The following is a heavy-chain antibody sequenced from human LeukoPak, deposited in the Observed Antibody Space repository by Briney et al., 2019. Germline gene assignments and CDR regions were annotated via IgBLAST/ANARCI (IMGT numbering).Heavy chain of an antibody. CDR3: ARDDIVVVVAATPYYGMDV. CDR1: GGTFSSYA. Sequence: SVKVSCKASGGTFSSYAISWVRQAPGQGLEWMGGIIPIFGTANYAQKFQGRVTITADESTSTAHMELSSLRSEDTAVYYCARDDIVVVVAATPYYGMDVWGQGTTVTVSS. J-gene: IGHJ6*02. CDR2: IIPIFGTA. V-gene: IGHV1-69*13. D-gene: IGHD2-15*01.